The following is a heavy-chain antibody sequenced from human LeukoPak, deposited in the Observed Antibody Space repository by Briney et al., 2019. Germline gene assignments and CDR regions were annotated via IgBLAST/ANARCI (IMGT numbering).Heavy chain of an antibody. V-gene: IGHV1-69*13. J-gene: IGHJ6*03. CDR3: ARDRITIFPYYYMDV. Sequence: GASVKVSCKASGGTFSSDAISWVRQAPGQGLEWMGGIIPIFGTANYAQKFQGRVTITADESTSTAYMELSRLRSEDTAVYYCARDRITIFPYYYMDVWGKGTTVTVSS. CDR1: GGTFSSDA. CDR2: IIPIFGTA. D-gene: IGHD3-3*01.